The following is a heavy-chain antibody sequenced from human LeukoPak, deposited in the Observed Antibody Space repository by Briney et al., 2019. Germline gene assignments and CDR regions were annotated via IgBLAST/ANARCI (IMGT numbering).Heavy chain of an antibody. CDR3: ARDKGGYSYVHNWFDP. Sequence: EASVKVSCKASGYTFTDYYIHWVRQAPGQGLEWMGWINPKSGGTNYAQKFRGRVTMTRDTSISTAYMELSSLRSEDTAVYYCARDKGGYSYVHNWFDPWGQGTLVTVSS. V-gene: IGHV1-2*02. D-gene: IGHD5-18*01. CDR1: GYTFTDYY. CDR2: INPKSGGT. J-gene: IGHJ5*02.